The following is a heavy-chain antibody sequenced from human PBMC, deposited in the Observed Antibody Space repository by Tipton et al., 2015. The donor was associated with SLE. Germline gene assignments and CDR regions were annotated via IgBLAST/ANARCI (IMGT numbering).Heavy chain of an antibody. D-gene: IGHD3-16*01. CDR3: ARPYVSGTYADY. CDR2: IHHSGDT. J-gene: IGHJ4*02. V-gene: IGHV4-34*01. CDR1: GGSFTGYF. Sequence: TLSLTCAVYGGSFTGYFWSWIRQPPGKGLEWIGEIHHSGDTKYNPSLKSRVTISVDTSKNQFSLKLSSVTAADTAVYYCARPYVSGTYADYWGQGTLVTVSS.